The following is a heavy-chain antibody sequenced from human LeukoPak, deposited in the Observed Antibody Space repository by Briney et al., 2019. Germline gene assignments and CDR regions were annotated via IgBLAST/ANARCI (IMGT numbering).Heavy chain of an antibody. D-gene: IGHD6-6*01. V-gene: IGHV3-7*01. J-gene: IGHJ6*03. Sequence: GGSLRLSCAASGFTFSSYWMSWVRQAPGKGLEWVANIKQDGSEKNYVDSVKGRFTISRDNAKNSLYLQMNSLRGEDTAVYYCARAGYSSSSRHMDVWGKGTTVTVSS. CDR3: ARAGYSSSSRHMDV. CDR1: GFTFSSYW. CDR2: IKQDGSEK.